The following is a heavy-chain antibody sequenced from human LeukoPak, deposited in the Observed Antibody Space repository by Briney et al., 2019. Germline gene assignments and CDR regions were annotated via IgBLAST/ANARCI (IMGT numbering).Heavy chain of an antibody. CDR2: ISYDGSNK. CDR1: GFTFSSYA. J-gene: IGHJ4*02. D-gene: IGHD2-2*01. Sequence: PGRSLRLSCAASGFTFSSYATHWVRQAPGKGLEWVAVISYDGSNKYYADSVKGRFTISRDNSKNTLYLQMNSLRAEDTAVYYCARDRGDCSSTSCYAGGVDYWGQGTLVTVSS. V-gene: IGHV3-30*04. CDR3: ARDRGDCSSTSCYAGGVDY.